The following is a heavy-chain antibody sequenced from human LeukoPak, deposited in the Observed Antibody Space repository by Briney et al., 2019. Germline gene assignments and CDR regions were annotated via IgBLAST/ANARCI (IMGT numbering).Heavy chain of an antibody. V-gene: IGHV3-23*01. D-gene: IGHD3-22*01. J-gene: IGHJ4*02. CDR2: ISGSGSNT. CDR3: AKAPAYDTSGYYSDF. CDR1: GFTFSSYV. Sequence: GGSLRLSCAASGFTFSSYVMTWVRKAPGKGLEWVSAISGSGSNTYYADSVKGRFTISRDNSKNTLYLQMDSLRAEDTAVYYCAKAPAYDTSGYYSDFWGQGTLVTVSS.